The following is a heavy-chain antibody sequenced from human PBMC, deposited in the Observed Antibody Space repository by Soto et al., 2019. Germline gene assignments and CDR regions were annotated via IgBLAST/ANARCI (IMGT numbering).Heavy chain of an antibody. D-gene: IGHD3-10*01. Sequence: SETLSLTCAVSGDYICSYYCMWIRQPPGKGLESIGYLYYGRSANYNPSLKSRVTISLDTSKNQFSLNLRSVTAADTAVYYCARSEPSMVRGPNYYGMDVWGQGTTVTVSS. CDR2: LYYGRSA. J-gene: IGHJ6*02. V-gene: IGHV4-59*08. CDR1: GDYICSYY. CDR3: ARSEPSMVRGPNYYGMDV.